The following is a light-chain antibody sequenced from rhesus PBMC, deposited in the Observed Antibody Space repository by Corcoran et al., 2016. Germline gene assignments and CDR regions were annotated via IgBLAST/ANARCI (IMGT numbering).Light chain of an antibody. CDR3: CSSRRGGTFI. Sequence: QAAPTQPRAVGGSPGQTVNISCTGTKNDIGGYAYVSWYQQHPNTAPTLLIYEVTKRRPSGVSDRFSASKTGNTASLPISGLQAEDEADYYCCSSRRGGTFIFGVGTRLTVL. J-gene: IGLJ1*01. V-gene: IGLV2-32*01. CDR1: KNDIGGYAY. CDR2: EVT.